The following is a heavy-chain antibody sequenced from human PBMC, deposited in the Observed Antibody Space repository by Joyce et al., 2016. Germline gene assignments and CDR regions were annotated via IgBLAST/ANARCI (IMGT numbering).Heavy chain of an antibody. V-gene: IGHV3-11*01. CDR1: GFNFTDYY. CDR2: MKSTGRDI. J-gene: IGHJ6*02. CDR3: ARTARLVDV. D-gene: IGHD6-6*01. Sequence: QVHLVESGGGLVKPGGSLRLSCADSGFNFTDYYMTWMRQATGKGPEWVSYMKSTGRDINYADSVKGRFTISRDNAKRSIYLQMNSLRAEDTAVYYCARTARLVDVWGQGTTVTVSS.